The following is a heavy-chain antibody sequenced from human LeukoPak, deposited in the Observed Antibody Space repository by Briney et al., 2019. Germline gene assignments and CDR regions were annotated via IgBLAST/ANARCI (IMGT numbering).Heavy chain of an antibody. Sequence: PGGSLRLSCAASGFSFSNYAMSWVRQAPGKGPEWVSAISGDGGSTYYADSVKGRFTISRDNSKNTLFLQMNGLRAEDTAVYYCAKDWLTGDLVPLDSWGQGTLVTVSS. CDR3: AKDWLTGDLVPLDS. CDR1: GFSFSNYA. V-gene: IGHV3-23*01. J-gene: IGHJ4*02. CDR2: ISGDGGST. D-gene: IGHD7-27*01.